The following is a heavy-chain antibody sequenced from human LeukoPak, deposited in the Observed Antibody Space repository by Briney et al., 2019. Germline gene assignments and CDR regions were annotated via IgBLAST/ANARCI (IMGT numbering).Heavy chain of an antibody. CDR1: GYTFTTYG. V-gene: IGHV1-18*01. J-gene: IGHJ5*02. D-gene: IGHD2-21*01. CDR3: ARDRIPVRPGWFDH. Sequence: GASVKVSCKASGYTFTTYGISWVRQAPGQGLGWMGWISVYNGDTNYAQKFQGRVTMTTDTSTSTVYMEVRSLTSDDTAMYYCARDRIPVRPGWFDHWGQGTLVSVSS. CDR2: ISVYNGDT.